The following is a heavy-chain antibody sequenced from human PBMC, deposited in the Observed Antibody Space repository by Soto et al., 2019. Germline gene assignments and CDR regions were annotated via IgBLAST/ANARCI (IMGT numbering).Heavy chain of an antibody. Sequence: ASVKVSCKASGYTFTSYDINWVRQATGQGLEWMGWMNPNSGNTGYAQKFQGRVTMTRNTSISTAYMELSSLRSEDTAVYYCARVMITFGGVIVNFDYWGQGTLVTVSS. CDR3: ARVMITFGGVIVNFDY. D-gene: IGHD3-16*02. V-gene: IGHV1-8*01. CDR1: GYTFTSYD. J-gene: IGHJ4*02. CDR2: MNPNSGNT.